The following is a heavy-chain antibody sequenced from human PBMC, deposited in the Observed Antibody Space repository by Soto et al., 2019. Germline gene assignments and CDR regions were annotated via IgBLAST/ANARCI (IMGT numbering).Heavy chain of an antibody. V-gene: IGHV3-7*03. D-gene: IGHD1-1*01. J-gene: IGHJ5*02. Sequence: GGSLRLSCAAYGFPFSSYWMSWVRQSPGKGLEWVANIKQDGSEKYYVDSVKGRFTISRDNAKNSLYLQMNSLRAEDTAVYYCARDRNWSVDTWSDLWCQGRLVTVSS. CDR3: ARDRNWSVDTWSDL. CDR2: IKQDGSEK. CDR1: GFPFSSYW.